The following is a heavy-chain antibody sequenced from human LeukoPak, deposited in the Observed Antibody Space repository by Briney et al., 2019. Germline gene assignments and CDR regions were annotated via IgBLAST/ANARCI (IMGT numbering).Heavy chain of an antibody. D-gene: IGHD6-19*01. CDR3: AGTVAVSRYWFDP. CDR1: GGSISSGGYY. Sequence: SETLSLTCTVSGGSISSGGYYLSWIRQHPGKGLEWIGYIYYSGSTSYNPSLKSRVTISLDTSKNRITLNLSSVTAADTAVYYRAGTVAVSRYWFDPWGQGTLVTVSS. V-gene: IGHV4-31*03. CDR2: IYYSGST. J-gene: IGHJ5*02.